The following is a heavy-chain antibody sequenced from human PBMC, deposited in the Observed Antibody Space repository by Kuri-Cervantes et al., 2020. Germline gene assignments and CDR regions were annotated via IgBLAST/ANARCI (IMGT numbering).Heavy chain of an antibody. J-gene: IGHJ3*02. D-gene: IGHD6-19*01. CDR2: IRYDGSNK. CDR3: ANKGGNSSGWYHDAFDI. Sequence: GGSLRLSCAAPGFTFSSYAMHWVRQAPGKGLEWVTFIRYDGSNKYYADSVKGRFTISRDNSKNTLYLQMNSLRAEDTAVYYCANKGGNSSGWYHDAFDIWGQGTMVTVSS. V-gene: IGHV3-30*02. CDR1: GFTFSSYA.